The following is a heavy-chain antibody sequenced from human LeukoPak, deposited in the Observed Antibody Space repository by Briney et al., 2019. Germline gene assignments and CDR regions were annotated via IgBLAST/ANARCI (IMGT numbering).Heavy chain of an antibody. V-gene: IGHV4-59*08. CDR3: ARLGAIAAAGKGGY. D-gene: IGHD6-13*01. J-gene: IGHJ4*01. CDR2: IYYSGST. Sequence: PSETLPLTCTVSGGSISSYYWSWIRQPPGKGLEWIGYIYYSGSTNYNPSLKSRVTISVDTSKNQFSLKLSSVTAADTAVYYCARLGAIAAAGKGGYWGQEPWSPSPQ. CDR1: GGSISSYY.